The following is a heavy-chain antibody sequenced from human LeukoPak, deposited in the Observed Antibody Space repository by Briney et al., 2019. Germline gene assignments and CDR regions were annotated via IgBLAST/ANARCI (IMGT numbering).Heavy chain of an antibody. CDR1: GFTFSSYS. CDR2: ISSSSSTI. Sequence: GGSLRLSCAASGFTFSSYSMNWVRQAPGKGLEWVSYISSSSSTIYYADSVKGRFTISRDNAKNSLYLQMNSLRAEDTAVYYCARAGYYDSSGYPNYFDYWGQGTLVTVSS. J-gene: IGHJ4*02. CDR3: ARAGYYDSSGYPNYFDY. V-gene: IGHV3-48*04. D-gene: IGHD3-22*01.